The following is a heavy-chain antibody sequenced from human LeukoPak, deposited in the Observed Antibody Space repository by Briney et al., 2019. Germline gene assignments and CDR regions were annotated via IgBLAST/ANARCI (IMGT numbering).Heavy chain of an antibody. J-gene: IGHJ3*02. CDR3: AKDYTSGWYGAFDI. CDR1: GFTFDDYA. CDR2: ISWNSGTI. V-gene: IGHV3-9*03. Sequence: PGRSLRLSCAASGFTFDDYAMHWVRQAPGKGLEWVSGISWNSGTIGYAGSVKGRFTISRDNAKNSLYLQMNSLKAEDMAFYYCAKDYTSGWYGAFDIWGQGTMVTVSS. D-gene: IGHD6-19*01.